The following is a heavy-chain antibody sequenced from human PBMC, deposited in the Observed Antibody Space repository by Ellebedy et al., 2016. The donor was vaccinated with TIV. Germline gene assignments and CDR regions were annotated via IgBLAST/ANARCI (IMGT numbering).Heavy chain of an antibody. CDR1: GGSISSSSYY. D-gene: IGHD1-14*01. CDR2: IYYGGST. Sequence: MPSETLSLTCTVSGGSISSSSYYWGWIRQPPGKGLAWIGSIYYGGSTSYNPSLKSRVTISVDTSKHPFSLKLSSVTAADTAVYNCASFRSQPSHHRSSYYYGMDVWGQGTTVIVSS. CDR3: ASFRSQPSHHRSSYYYGMDV. J-gene: IGHJ6*02. V-gene: IGHV4-39*01.